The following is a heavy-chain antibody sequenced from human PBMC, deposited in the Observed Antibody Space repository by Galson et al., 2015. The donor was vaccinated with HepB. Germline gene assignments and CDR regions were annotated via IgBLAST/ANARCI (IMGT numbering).Heavy chain of an antibody. D-gene: IGHD3-10*01. CDR1: GFTVSSNY. CDR3: ARDPGHYYGSGSYYNAYWYFDL. J-gene: IGHJ2*01. Sequence: SLRLSCAASGFTVSSNYMSWVRQAPGKELEWVSVIYSGGSTYYADSVKGRFTISRDNSKNTLYLQMNSLRAEDTAVYYCARDPGHYYGSGSYYNAYWYFDLWGRGTLVTVSS. CDR2: IYSGGST. V-gene: IGHV3-53*01.